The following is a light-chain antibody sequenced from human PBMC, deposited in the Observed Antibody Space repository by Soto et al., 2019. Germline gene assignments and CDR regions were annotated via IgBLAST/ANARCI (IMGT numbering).Light chain of an antibody. CDR2: KAS. J-gene: IGKJ1*01. CDR1: QSISGW. CDR3: QQYDGYSRT. Sequence: DVQLTQSPSTLAASVGDRVTLTCLASQSISGWLAWYQQRPGKAPKLMIYKASTLETGVPSRFSGSGSGTEFTLTINNLQPDDFATYYCQQYDGYSRTFGQGTKVDI. V-gene: IGKV1-5*03.